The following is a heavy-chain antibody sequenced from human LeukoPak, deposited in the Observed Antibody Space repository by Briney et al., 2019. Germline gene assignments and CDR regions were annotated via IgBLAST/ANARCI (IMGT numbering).Heavy chain of an antibody. Sequence: GESLKISCEGPGYSFTSYWVAWVRQMPGKGLEWMGIIYPGNSDTRYSPSFQGQVAISADKSISTAYLQWSSLTASDTAMYYCARLGSAVIDYWGQGTLVTVSS. D-gene: IGHD2-15*01. CDR1: GYSFTSYW. J-gene: IGHJ4*02. CDR3: ARLGSAVIDY. V-gene: IGHV5-51*01. CDR2: IYPGNSDT.